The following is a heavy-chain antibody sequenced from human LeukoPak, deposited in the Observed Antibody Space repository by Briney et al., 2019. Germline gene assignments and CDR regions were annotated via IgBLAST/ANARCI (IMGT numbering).Heavy chain of an antibody. J-gene: IGHJ4*02. D-gene: IGHD3-10*01. V-gene: IGHV1-69*05. Sequence: SVKVSCKASGGTFISYAISWVRQAPGQGLEWMGGIIPIFGTANYAQKFQGRVTITTDESTSTAYMELSSLRSEDTAVYYCASLALPIFTMVRGVIIGPLDYWGQGTLVTVSS. CDR1: GGTFISYA. CDR2: IIPIFGTA. CDR3: ASLALPIFTMVRGVIIGPLDY.